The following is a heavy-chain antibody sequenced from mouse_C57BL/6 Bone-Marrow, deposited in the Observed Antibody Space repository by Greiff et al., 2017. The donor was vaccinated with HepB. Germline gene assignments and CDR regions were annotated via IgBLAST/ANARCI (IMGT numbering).Heavy chain of an antibody. V-gene: IGHV5-2*01. Sequence: EVMLVESGGGLVQPGESLKLSCESNEYEFPSHDMSWVRKTPEKRLELVAAINSDGGSTYYPDTLERRFIISRDNTKKTLYLQMSSLRSEDTSLYYCARLGRGFYFDYWGQGTTLTVSS. CDR1: EYEFPSHD. CDR3: ARLGRGFYFDY. CDR2: INSDGGST. D-gene: IGHD4-1*01. J-gene: IGHJ2*01.